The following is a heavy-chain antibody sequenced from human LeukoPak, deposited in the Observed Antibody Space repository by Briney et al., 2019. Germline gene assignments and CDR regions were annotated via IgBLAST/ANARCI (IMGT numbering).Heavy chain of an antibody. CDR3: AKMKEWGSYPLIYFDY. V-gene: IGHV1-69*13. D-gene: IGHD1-26*01. CDR1: GGTFSSYA. Sequence: ASVKVSCTASGGTFSSYAISWVRQAPGQGLEWMGGIIPIFGTANYAQKFQGRVTITADESTSTAYMELSSLRSEDTAVYYCAKMKEWGSYPLIYFDYWGQGTLVTVSS. J-gene: IGHJ4*02. CDR2: IIPIFGTA.